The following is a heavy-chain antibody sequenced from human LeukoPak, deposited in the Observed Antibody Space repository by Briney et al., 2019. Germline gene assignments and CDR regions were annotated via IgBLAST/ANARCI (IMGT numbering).Heavy chain of an antibody. Sequence: ASVKVSCKDSGYTFTDYYMHWVRQAPGQGLEWMGWINPNSGGTNYAQKFQGWVTMTRDTSISTAYMELSRLRSDDTAVYYCARDLGVGYSSGWYGNNWFDPWGQGTLVTVSS. CDR2: INPNSGGT. D-gene: IGHD6-19*01. CDR1: GYTFTDYY. V-gene: IGHV1-2*04. CDR3: ARDLGVGYSSGWYGNNWFDP. J-gene: IGHJ5*02.